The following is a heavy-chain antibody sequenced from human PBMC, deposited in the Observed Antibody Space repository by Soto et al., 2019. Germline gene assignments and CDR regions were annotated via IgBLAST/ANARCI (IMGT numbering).Heavy chain of an antibody. D-gene: IGHD2-2*01. J-gene: IGHJ3*02. Sequence: EVQLVESGGDLVQPGGSLRLSCAASGFTFSTYWMTWVRQAPGRGLEWVANITKDARVIHYVDSVEGRFTISRDNAKKSIDLQMGSLRAEETAVYFCAGDLSPADGTLFCDAFDIWGQGTVVTVSS. CDR1: GFTFSTYW. CDR2: ITKDARVI. V-gene: IGHV3-7*01. CDR3: AGDLSPADGTLFCDAFDI.